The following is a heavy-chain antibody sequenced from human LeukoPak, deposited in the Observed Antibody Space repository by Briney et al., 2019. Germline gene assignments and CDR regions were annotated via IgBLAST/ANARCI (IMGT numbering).Heavy chain of an antibody. V-gene: IGHV3-23*01. Sequence: GALRLSCAASGFTFSSHGMNWVRQAPGKGLEWVSAISGSGGSTYYADSVKGRFTISRDNSKNTLYLQMNSLRAEDTAVYYCAKDLGSGSYSDAFDIWGQGTMVTVSS. J-gene: IGHJ3*02. CDR1: GFTFSSHG. CDR3: AKDLGSGSYSDAFDI. CDR2: ISGSGGST. D-gene: IGHD1-26*01.